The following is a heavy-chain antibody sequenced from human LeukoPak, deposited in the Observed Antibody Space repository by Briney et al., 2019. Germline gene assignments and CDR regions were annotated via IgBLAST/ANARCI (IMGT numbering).Heavy chain of an antibody. CDR2: ISYDGSNK. V-gene: IGHV3-30*14. Sequence: PGRSLRPSCAASGFTFSSYAMHWVRQAPGKGLEWVAVISYDGSNKYYADSVKGRFTISRDNSKNTLYLQMNSLRAEDTAMYYCARESIWFGGERQGAFDIWGQGTMVTVSS. CDR1: GFTFSSYA. CDR3: ARESIWFGGERQGAFDI. D-gene: IGHD3-10*01. J-gene: IGHJ3*02.